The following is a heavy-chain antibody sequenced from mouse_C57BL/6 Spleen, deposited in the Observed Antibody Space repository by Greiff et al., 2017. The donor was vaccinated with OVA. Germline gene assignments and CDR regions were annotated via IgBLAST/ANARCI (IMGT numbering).Heavy chain of an antibody. Sequence: QVQLQQSGTELVKPGASVKLSCKASGYTFTSYWMHWVKQRPGQGLEWIGNINPSNGGTNYNEKFKSKATLTVDKSSSTAYMQLSSLTSEDSAVYYCARFDYYGSSYGGYAMDYWGQGTSVTVSS. J-gene: IGHJ4*01. V-gene: IGHV1-53*01. D-gene: IGHD1-1*01. CDR2: INPSNGGT. CDR3: ARFDYYGSSYGGYAMDY. CDR1: GYTFTSYW.